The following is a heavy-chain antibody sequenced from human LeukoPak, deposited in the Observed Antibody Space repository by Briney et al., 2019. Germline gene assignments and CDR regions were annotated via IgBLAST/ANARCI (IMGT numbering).Heavy chain of an antibody. CDR3: ARQDGVVTAIPLIFFDY. CDR1: GASISSSSSY. D-gene: IGHD2-21*02. J-gene: IGHJ4*02. Sequence: SETLSLTCTVSGASISSSSSYWGWIRQPPGKGLEWIGSIFYSGRTYYNPSLKSRVTISADTSKNQFSLKLTSVTAADTAVYYCARQDGVVTAIPLIFFDYWGQGTLVTVSS. CDR2: IFYSGRT. V-gene: IGHV4-39*01.